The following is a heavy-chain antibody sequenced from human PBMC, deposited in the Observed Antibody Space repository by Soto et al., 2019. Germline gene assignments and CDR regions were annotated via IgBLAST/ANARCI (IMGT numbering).Heavy chain of an antibody. CDR1: GDSISSYY. J-gene: IGHJ4*02. V-gene: IGHV4-59*08. CDR2: IYYTGST. CDR3: ARRAGAVPCRIDF. Sequence: HVQLQESGPGLVKPSETLSLICTVSGDSISSYYWSWIRQPPGKGLERIGLIYYTGSTLYNPPLKSRVTVSVDTAQNQLSLTLSSVTAAYTAVYYCARRAGAVPCRIDFWGQGTLVTVSS. D-gene: IGHD6-19*01.